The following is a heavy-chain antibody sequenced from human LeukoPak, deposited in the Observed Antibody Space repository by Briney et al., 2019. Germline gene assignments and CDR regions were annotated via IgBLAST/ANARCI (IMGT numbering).Heavy chain of an antibody. D-gene: IGHD2-8*01. V-gene: IGHV3-23*01. J-gene: IGHJ2*01. CDR3: ARGTNGYPSWYFDL. CDR2: ISGSGGST. Sequence: GGSLRLSCAASGFTFSSYAMSWVRQPPGKGLEWVSTISGSGGSTYYADSVKGRFTISRDNAENSLYLQMNSLRDEDTAVYYCARGTNGYPSWYFDLWGRGTLLTVSS. CDR1: GFTFSSYA.